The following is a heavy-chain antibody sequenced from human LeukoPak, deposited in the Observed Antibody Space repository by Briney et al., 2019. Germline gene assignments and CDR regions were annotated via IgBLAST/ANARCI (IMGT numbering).Heavy chain of an antibody. V-gene: IGHV3-49*04. CDR2: IRSKAYGGTT. J-gene: IGHJ6*02. CDR1: GFTFGDYA. CDR3: TRGVEYCSNTSCYYYYYYGMDV. D-gene: IGHD2-2*01. Sequence: PGGSLRLSCTASGFTFGDYAMSWVRQAPGKGLEWVGFIRSKAYGGTTEYAASVKGRFTISRDDSKSIAYLQMNSLKTEDTAVYYCTRGVEYCSNTSCYYYYYYGMDVWGQGTTVTVSS.